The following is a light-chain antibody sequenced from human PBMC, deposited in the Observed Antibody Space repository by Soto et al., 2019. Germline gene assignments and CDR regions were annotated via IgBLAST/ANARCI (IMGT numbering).Light chain of an antibody. CDR1: QSVSSN. J-gene: IGKJ1*01. Sequence: EIVMTQSPATLSVSPGERATLSCRASQSVSSNLAWYQQKPGQAPRLLIYGASTRATGIPARFSGSGSGTEFTITISSLQSEDFAVYYCQQSNNSPCTFGQGTKVEI. CDR2: GAS. CDR3: QQSNNSPCT. V-gene: IGKV3-15*01.